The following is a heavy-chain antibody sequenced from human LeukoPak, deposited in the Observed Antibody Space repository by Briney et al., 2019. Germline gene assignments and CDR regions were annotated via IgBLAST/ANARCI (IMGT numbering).Heavy chain of an antibody. D-gene: IGHD2-15*01. J-gene: IGHJ5*02. Sequence: GGSLRLSCAASGFTFSSYEMSWVRQAPGQGLEWVANIKQDGSEKYYVDSVKGRFTIARDNAKNSLYLQMNSLRAEGTAVYDCAKGFVVVVSATQSSWFDPWGQGTLVTVSS. V-gene: IGHV3-7*03. CDR2: IKQDGSEK. CDR1: GFTFSSYE. CDR3: AKGFVVVVSATQSSWFDP.